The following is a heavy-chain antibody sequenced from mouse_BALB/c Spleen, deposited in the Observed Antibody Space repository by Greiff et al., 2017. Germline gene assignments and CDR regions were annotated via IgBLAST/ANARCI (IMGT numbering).Heavy chain of an antibody. D-gene: IGHD2-4*01. J-gene: IGHJ4*01. Sequence: VQLQQSGAELVKPGASVKLSCTASGFNIKDTYMHWVKQRPEQGLEWIGRIDPANGNTKYDPKFQGKATITADTSSNTAYLQLSSLTSEDTAVYYCARRGYYDDYASDYWGQGTSVTVSS. V-gene: IGHV14-3*02. CDR2: IDPANGNT. CDR1: GFNIKDTY. CDR3: ARRGYYDDYASDY.